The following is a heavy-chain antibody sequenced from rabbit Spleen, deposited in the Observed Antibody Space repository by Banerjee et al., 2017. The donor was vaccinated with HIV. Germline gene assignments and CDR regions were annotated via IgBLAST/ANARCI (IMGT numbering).Heavy chain of an antibody. CDR2: IYAGGSGTT. Sequence: QSLEESGGDLVKPGASLTLTCTASGFSFSGSHYMCWVRQAPGKGLEWIACIYAGGSGTTDYASGAKGRFPITKTASTTVTLQMTSLTAADTATYFCARLGHADYPYAYGLKLWGPGTLVTVS. D-gene: IGHD6-1*01. V-gene: IGHV1S40*01. CDR1: GFSFSGSHY. CDR3: ARLGHADYPYAYGLKL. J-gene: IGHJ4*01.